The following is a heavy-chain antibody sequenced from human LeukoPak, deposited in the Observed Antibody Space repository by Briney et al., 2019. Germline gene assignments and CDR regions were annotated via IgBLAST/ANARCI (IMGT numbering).Heavy chain of an antibody. CDR3: ARDLGSSDY. Sequence: SETLSLTCAVSGYSISSGYYWGWIRPPPGKGLEWIGSIYHSGSTYYNPSLKSRVTISVDTSKNQFSLKLSSVTAADTAVYYCARDLGSSDYWGQGTLVTVSS. CDR2: IYHSGST. V-gene: IGHV4-38-2*02. J-gene: IGHJ4*02. D-gene: IGHD2-2*01. CDR1: GYSISSGYY.